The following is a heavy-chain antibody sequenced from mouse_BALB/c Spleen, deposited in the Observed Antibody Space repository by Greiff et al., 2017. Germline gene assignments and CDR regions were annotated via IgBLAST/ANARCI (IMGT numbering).Heavy chain of an antibody. CDR3: ASQDGYYVR. CDR1: GYTFTSYN. J-gene: IGHJ2*01. D-gene: IGHD2-3*01. CDR2: IYPGNGDT. V-gene: IGHV1-12*01. Sequence: QVQLQQPGAELVKPGASVKMSCKASGYTFTSYNMHWVKQTPGQGLEWIGAIYPGNGDTSYNQKFKGKATLTADKSSSTAYMQLSSLTSEDSAVYYCASQDGYYVRWGQGTTLTVSS.